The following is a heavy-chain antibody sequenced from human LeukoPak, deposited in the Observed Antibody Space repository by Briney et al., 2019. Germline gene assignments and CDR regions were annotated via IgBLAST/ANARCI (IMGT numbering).Heavy chain of an antibody. J-gene: IGHJ4*02. CDR2: ISSSGSTI. CDR3: ARESYYYDSSGYHTPFDY. D-gene: IGHD3-22*01. Sequence: GGSLRLSRAASGFTFSSYEMNWVRQAPGKGLEWVSYISSSGSTIYYADSVKGRFTISRDNAKNSLYLQMNSLRAEDTAVYYCARESYYYDSSGYHTPFDYWGQGTLVTVSS. V-gene: IGHV3-48*03. CDR1: GFTFSSYE.